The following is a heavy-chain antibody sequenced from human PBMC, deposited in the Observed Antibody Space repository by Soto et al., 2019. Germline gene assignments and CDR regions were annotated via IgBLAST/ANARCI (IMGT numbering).Heavy chain of an antibody. V-gene: IGHV3-7*04. CDR3: ARHNWWHFD. J-gene: IGHJ4*02. CDR1: GFTFSIYS. CDR2: IKSDGNER. Sequence: EVQLVESGGGLVHPGGPLRLSCAASGFTFSIYSMSWVRQAPGKGPEWVANIKSDGNERYYVDSVRGRFTISRDNAKNSLSLQMDSLRAEDTAVYYCARHNWWHFDWGQGTLVTVSS. D-gene: IGHD1-1*01.